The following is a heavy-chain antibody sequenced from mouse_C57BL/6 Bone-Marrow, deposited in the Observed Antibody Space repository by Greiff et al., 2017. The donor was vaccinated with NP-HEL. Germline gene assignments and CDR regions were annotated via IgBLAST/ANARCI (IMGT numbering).Heavy chain of an antibody. J-gene: IGHJ4*01. D-gene: IGHD2-12*01. CDR3: ARRYRGLYYYAMDY. CDR1: GFTFSDYG. V-gene: IGHV5-17*01. CDR2: ISSGSSTI. Sequence: EVQVVESGGGLVKPGGSLKLSCAASGFTFSDYGMHWVRQAPEKGLEWVAYISSGSSTIYYADTVKGRFTISRDNAKNTPFLQMTSLRSEDTAMYYCARRYRGLYYYAMDYWGQGTSVTVSS.